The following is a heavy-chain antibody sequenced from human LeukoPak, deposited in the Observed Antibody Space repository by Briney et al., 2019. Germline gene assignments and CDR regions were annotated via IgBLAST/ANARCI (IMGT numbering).Heavy chain of an antibody. V-gene: IGHV3-7*01. CDR3: ARARDYGDY. CDR2: IKQDGSEK. CDR1: GFTFSSYW. J-gene: IGHJ4*02. Sequence: PGGTLRLSCAASGFTFSSYWMSGVRQAPGKGLERVANIKQDGSEKYYVDSVKCRFTISRDNAKNSLYLQMNSLRAEDTAVYYCARARDYGDYWGQGTLVTVSS.